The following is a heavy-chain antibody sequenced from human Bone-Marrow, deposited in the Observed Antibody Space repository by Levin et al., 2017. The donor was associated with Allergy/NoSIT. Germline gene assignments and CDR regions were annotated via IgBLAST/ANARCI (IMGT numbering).Heavy chain of an antibody. CDR2: INPSGGGT. V-gene: IGHV1-46*01. D-gene: IGHD1-7*01. CDR1: GYPFVNYY. J-gene: IGHJ4*02. CDR3: ARGPNNWDFLVY. Sequence: ASVKVSCKASGYPFVNYYIHWVRQAPGQGLEWIGRINPSGGGTTYSQNFQGRVTMTRDTSKSTVYMELSSLQSADTAIYYCARGPNNWDFLVYWGQGTLVTVSS.